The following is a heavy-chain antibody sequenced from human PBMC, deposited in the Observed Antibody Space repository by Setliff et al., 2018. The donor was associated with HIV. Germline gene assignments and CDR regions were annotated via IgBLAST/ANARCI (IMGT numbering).Heavy chain of an antibody. J-gene: IGHJ6*02. Sequence: ASVKVSCKASGDNFNSHSISWVRQAPGQGLEWMGGIVPIFGTPNYAQKFKGRLTITADESTSTVYIELSSLRSEDTAVYFCAREQVGFGPTRGMDVWGQGTTVTVSS. CDR1: GDNFNSHS. CDR3: AREQVGFGPTRGMDV. CDR2: IVPIFGTP. V-gene: IGHV1-69*13. D-gene: IGHD3-10*01.